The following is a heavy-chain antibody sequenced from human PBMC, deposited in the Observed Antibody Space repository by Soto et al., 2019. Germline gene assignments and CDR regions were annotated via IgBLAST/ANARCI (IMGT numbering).Heavy chain of an antibody. CDR1: GFTFSSYD. J-gene: IGHJ5*02. V-gene: IGHV3-13*01. CDR2: IGTAGDT. D-gene: IGHD6-19*01. Sequence: GGSLRLSCAASGFTFSSYDMHWVRQATGKGLEWVSAIGTAGDTYYPGSVKGRFTISRENAKNSLYLQMNSLRAEDTAVYYCARAGGAVASNWFDPWGQGTLVTVSS. CDR3: ARAGGAVASNWFDP.